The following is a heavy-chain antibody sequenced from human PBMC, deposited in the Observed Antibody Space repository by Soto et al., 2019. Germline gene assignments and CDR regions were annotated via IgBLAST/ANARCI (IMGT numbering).Heavy chain of an antibody. CDR2: ISDDGSYQ. Sequence: GGSLRLSCAASGFIFRNYGMHWFRQAPGMGLEWVAVISDDGSYQYYADSVQGRFTVSRDNSKNTLYLQMNSLRTEDTAVYYCAKAGGRRWTPFDPWGQGTQVTVSA. CDR3: AKAGGRRWTPFDP. CDR1: GFIFRNYG. V-gene: IGHV3-30*18. J-gene: IGHJ5*02. D-gene: IGHD1-26*01.